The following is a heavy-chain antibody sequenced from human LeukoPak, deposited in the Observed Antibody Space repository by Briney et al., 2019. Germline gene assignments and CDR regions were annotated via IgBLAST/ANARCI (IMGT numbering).Heavy chain of an antibody. V-gene: IGHV1-24*01. D-gene: IGHD3-22*01. J-gene: IGHJ3*02. CDR2: FDPEDGET. CDR3: AAKGRDSSGKDDAFDI. Sequence: ASVKVSCKVSGYTLTELSMHWVRQAPGKGLEWMGGFDPEDGETIYAQKFQGRVTMTEDTSTDTAYMELSSLRSEDTAVYYCAAKGRDSSGKDDAFDIWGQGTMVTVSS. CDR1: GYTLTELS.